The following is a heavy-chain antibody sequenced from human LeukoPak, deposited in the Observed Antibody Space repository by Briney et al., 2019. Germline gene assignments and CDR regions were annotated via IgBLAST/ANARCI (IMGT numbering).Heavy chain of an antibody. J-gene: IGHJ5*02. D-gene: IGHD7-27*01. CDR1: GGSISSHY. CDR2: IYYSGST. CDR3: ARTLWGNWFDP. V-gene: IGHV4-59*11. Sequence: SETLSLTCTVSGGSISSHYWSWIRQPPGKGLEWIGYIYYSGSTNYNPSLKSRVTISVDTSKNQFSLKLSSVTAADTAVYYCARTLWGNWFDPWGQGTLVTVSS.